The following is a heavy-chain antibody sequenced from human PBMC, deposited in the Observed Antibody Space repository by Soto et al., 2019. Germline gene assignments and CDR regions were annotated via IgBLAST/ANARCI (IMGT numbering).Heavy chain of an antibody. V-gene: IGHV3-30*18. CDR3: AKDRAGDSRGMDV. D-gene: IGHD3-22*01. J-gene: IGHJ6*02. Sequence: QVQLVETGGGVVQPGRSLRLSCAASGFTFSSFGMHWFRQAPGPGLEWVALISYDGSHKYYADSVKGRFTMSRDNSENTLYLQMNSLRAEDTAVYDCAKDRAGDSRGMDVWGPGTTVTVSS. CDR1: GFTFSSFG. CDR2: ISYDGSHK.